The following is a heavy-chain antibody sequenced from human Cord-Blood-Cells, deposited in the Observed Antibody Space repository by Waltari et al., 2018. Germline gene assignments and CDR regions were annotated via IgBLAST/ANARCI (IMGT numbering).Heavy chain of an antibody. D-gene: IGHD3-3*01. Sequence: QVQLVQSGAEVKKPGSSVKVSCKASGGTFSSYAISWVRQAPGQGLEWMGGIIPIFGTANYAQKCQGRVTITADKSTSTAYMELSSLRSEDTAVYYCARAGYDFWSGYYNNWFDPWGQGTLVTVSS. CDR3: ARAGYDFWSGYYNNWFDP. V-gene: IGHV1-69*06. CDR1: GGTFSSYA. J-gene: IGHJ5*02. CDR2: IIPIFGTA.